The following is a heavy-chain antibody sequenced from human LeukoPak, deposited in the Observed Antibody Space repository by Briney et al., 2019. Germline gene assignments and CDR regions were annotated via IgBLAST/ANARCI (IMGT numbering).Heavy chain of an antibody. V-gene: IGHV3-23*01. Sequence: GGSLRLFCAASGFTFSSSAMSWVRQAPGKGLEWVSAISNNGGYTYYADSVQGRFTISRDNSKSTLCLQMNSLRAEDTAVYYCARGRPHGNDYWGQGTLVTVSS. CDR2: ISNNGGYT. D-gene: IGHD4-23*01. J-gene: IGHJ4*02. CDR3: ARGRPHGNDY. CDR1: GFTFSSSA.